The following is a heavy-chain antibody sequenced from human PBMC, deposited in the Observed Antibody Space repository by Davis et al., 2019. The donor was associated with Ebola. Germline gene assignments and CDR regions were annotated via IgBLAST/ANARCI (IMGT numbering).Heavy chain of an antibody. D-gene: IGHD2-21*01. CDR1: GFTVSSNY. Sequence: GESLKISCAASGFTVSSNYMSWVRQAPGKGLEWVSVIYSGGSTYYADSVKGRFTISRDNSKNTLYLQMNSLRAEDTAVYYCARGLVMDYYGMDVWGQGTTVTVSS. V-gene: IGHV3-53*01. CDR3: ARGLVMDYYGMDV. CDR2: IYSGGST. J-gene: IGHJ6*02.